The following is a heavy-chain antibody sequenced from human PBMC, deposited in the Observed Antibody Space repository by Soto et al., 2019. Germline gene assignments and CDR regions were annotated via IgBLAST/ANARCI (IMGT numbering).Heavy chain of an antibody. Sequence: PGGSLRLSCAASGFTFSSYAMSWVRQAPGKGLEWVSAISGSGGSTYYADSVKGRFTISRDNSKNTLYLQMNSLRAEDTAVYYCAKDQKHSGCYNGLYWYFDLWGRGTLVTVSS. CDR1: GFTFSSYA. CDR3: AKDQKHSGCYNGLYWYFDL. CDR2: ISGSGGST. V-gene: IGHV3-23*01. J-gene: IGHJ2*01. D-gene: IGHD1-26*01.